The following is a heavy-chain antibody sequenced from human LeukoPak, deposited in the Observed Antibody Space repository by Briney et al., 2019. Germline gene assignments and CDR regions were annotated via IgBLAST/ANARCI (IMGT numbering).Heavy chain of an antibody. D-gene: IGHD5-18*01. CDR2: IYTSGST. J-gene: IGHJ6*03. CDR3: AREVVVDTAMVIYYYYYMDV. Sequence: SETLSLTRTVSGGSISSGSYYWSWIRQPAGKGLEWIGRIYTSGSTNYNPSLKSRVTISVDTSKNQFSLKLSSVTAADTAVYYCAREVVVDTAMVIYYYYYMDVWGKGTTVTVSS. V-gene: IGHV4-61*02. CDR1: GGSISSGSYY.